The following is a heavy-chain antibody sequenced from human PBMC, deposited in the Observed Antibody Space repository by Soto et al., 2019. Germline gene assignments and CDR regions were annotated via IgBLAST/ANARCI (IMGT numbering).Heavy chain of an antibody. V-gene: IGHV3-33*01. CDR1: GFTFSSYG. CDR2: IWYDGSNK. J-gene: IGHJ4*02. D-gene: IGHD3-10*01. Sequence: QVQLVESGGGVVQPGRSLRLSCAASGFTFSSYGMHWVRQAPGKGLEWVAVIWYDGSNKYYADSVKGRFTISRDNSKNTLYLQMNSLRAEDTAVYYCARELREYYYGSGSMGYWGQGTLVTVSS. CDR3: ARELREYYYGSGSMGY.